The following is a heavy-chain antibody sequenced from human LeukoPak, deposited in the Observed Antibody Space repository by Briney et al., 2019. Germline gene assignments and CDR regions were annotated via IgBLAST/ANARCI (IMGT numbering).Heavy chain of an antibody. Sequence: LSETLSLTRAVYGGSSSVYSWSWMRPPPRKGLEWIAEIKHIGSTHYNPSLKSRVTLSVDTSKKQLSLKLSSVTAADTAVYYCARLLWYSSSSRHLQHWGQGTLVTVSS. CDR1: GGSSSVYS. D-gene: IGHD6-6*01. CDR2: IKHIGST. V-gene: IGHV4-34*01. CDR3: ARLLWYSSSSRHLQH. J-gene: IGHJ1*01.